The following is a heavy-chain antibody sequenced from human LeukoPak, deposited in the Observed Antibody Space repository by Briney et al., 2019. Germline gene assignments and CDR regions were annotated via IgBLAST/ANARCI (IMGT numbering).Heavy chain of an antibody. CDR2: IKQDGSEK. J-gene: IGHJ4*02. CDR3: ARKNGHDY. V-gene: IGHV3-7*01. D-gene: IGHD2-8*01. Sequence: ETLSLTCAVSGGSFSGYNCSWVRQAPGKGLEWVANIKQDGSEKYYVDSVKGRFTISRDNAKNSLYLQMNSLRAEDTAVYYCARKNGHDYWGQGTLVTVSS. CDR1: GGSFSGYN.